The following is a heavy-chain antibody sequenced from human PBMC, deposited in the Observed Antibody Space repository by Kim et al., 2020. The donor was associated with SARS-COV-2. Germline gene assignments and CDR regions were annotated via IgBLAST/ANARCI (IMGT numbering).Heavy chain of an antibody. CDR2: ISYDGSNK. CDR3: ARDTTMVRGVIIPQPLDY. J-gene: IGHJ4*02. Sequence: GGSLRLSCAASGFTFSSYAMHWVRQAPGKGLEWVAVISYDGSNKYYADSVKGRFTISRDNSKNTLYLQMNSLRAEDTAVYYCARDTTMVRGVIIPQPLDYWGQGTLVTVSS. CDR1: GFTFSSYA. V-gene: IGHV3-30*04. D-gene: IGHD3-10*01.